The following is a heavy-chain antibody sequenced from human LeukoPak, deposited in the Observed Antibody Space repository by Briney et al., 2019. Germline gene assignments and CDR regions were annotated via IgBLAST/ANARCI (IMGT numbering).Heavy chain of an antibody. CDR3: ARRAGAYTHPYDY. V-gene: IGHV3-74*01. D-gene: IGHD3-16*01. Sequence: PGGTLRLSCAASGFTFSSYWMHWVRQAPGKGLVWVSRINTDGSSTSYADSVKGRFTISRDNAKNTLYLQMNSLRAEDTAVYYCARRAGAYTHPYDYWGQGTLVTVS. J-gene: IGHJ4*02. CDR2: INTDGSST. CDR1: GFTFSSYW.